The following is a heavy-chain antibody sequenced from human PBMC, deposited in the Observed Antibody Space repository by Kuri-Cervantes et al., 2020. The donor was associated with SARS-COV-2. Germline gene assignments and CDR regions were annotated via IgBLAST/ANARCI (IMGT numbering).Heavy chain of an antibody. D-gene: IGHD6-19*01. Sequence: ASVKVSCKASGYNFITHGISWVRQAPGQGLEWMGWISAYNGNKNYAQKVQDRVTLTTDTSTSTAYMELRSLRSDDTAVYYCARGPQEAGAGPSQDGFDYWGPGTLVTVSS. V-gene: IGHV1-18*04. CDR1: GYNFITHG. CDR2: ISAYNGNK. CDR3: ARGPQEAGAGPSQDGFDY. J-gene: IGHJ4*02.